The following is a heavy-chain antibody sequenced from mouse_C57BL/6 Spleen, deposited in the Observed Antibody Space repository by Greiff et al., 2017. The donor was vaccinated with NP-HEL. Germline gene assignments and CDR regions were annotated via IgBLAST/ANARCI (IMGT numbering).Heavy chain of an antibody. CDR2: IRSKSNNYAT. CDR1: GFSFNTYA. J-gene: IGHJ4*01. D-gene: IGHD2-5*01. CDR3: VRHRAYYSNYYAMDY. V-gene: IGHV10-1*01. Sequence: EVQLVESGGGLVQPKGSLKLSCAASGFSFNTYAMNWVRQAPGKGLEWVARIRSKSNNYATYYADSVKDRFTISRDDSESMLYLQMNNLKTEDTAMYYCVRHRAYYSNYYAMDYWGQGTSVTVSS.